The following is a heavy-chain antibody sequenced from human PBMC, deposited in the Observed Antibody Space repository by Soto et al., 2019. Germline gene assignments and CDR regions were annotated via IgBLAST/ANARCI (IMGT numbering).Heavy chain of an antibody. Sequence: GGSLRLSCAASGFTFKNYGIHWVRQAPGKGLEWVALIPFDGRNQYYGDPVKGRFTISRDNSKNTLYLQMNNLATEDTAVYYCARDQRGYNYGPLDYWGQGILVTVSS. J-gene: IGHJ4*02. CDR1: GFTFKNYG. D-gene: IGHD5-18*01. V-gene: IGHV3-30*03. CDR3: ARDQRGYNYGPLDY. CDR2: IPFDGRNQ.